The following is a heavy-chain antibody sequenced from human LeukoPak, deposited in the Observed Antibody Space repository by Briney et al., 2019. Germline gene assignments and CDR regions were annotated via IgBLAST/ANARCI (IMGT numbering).Heavy chain of an antibody. D-gene: IGHD2-2*01. CDR2: ISSSSSYI. CDR1: GFTFSSYS. V-gene: IGHV3-21*01. J-gene: IGHJ4*02. Sequence: GGSLRLSCAASGFTFSSYSMNWVRQAPGKGLEWVSSISSSSSYIYYADSMKGRFTISRDNAKNSLYLQMNSLRAEDTAVYYCARDGIVVVPAAMGYWGQGTLVTVSS. CDR3: ARDGIVVVPAAMGY.